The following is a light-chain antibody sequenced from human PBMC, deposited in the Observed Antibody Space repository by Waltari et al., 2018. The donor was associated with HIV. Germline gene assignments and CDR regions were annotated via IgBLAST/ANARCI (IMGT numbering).Light chain of an antibody. CDR3: QQYSSDPLT. J-gene: IGKJ4*01. V-gene: IGKV1-5*03. Sequence: DIQMTQSLSTVSASVGDKIIITSRASQSISNWLAWFQQKPGKAPKLLIYKASNLESGVPSRFSGSGSGTEFTLTINSLQPDDFATYFCQQYSSDPLTFGRGTRVEVK. CDR1: QSISNW. CDR2: KAS.